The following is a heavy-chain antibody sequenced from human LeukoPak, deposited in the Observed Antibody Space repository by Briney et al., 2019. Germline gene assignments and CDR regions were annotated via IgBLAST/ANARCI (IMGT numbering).Heavy chain of an antibody. CDR1: GFTFSSYA. D-gene: IGHD6-13*01. V-gene: IGHV3-30-3*01. Sequence: PGGSLRISCAASGFTFSSYAMPWVRQAPGKGLEWVAVISYDGSNKYYADSVKGRFTISRDNSKNTLYLQMNSLRAEDTAVYYCARWQQLASWGQGTLVTVSS. CDR2: ISYDGSNK. CDR3: ARWQQLAS. J-gene: IGHJ5*02.